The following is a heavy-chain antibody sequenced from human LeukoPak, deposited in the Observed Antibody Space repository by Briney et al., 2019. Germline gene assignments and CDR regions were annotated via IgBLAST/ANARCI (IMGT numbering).Heavy chain of an antibody. D-gene: IGHD3-16*02. J-gene: IGHJ4*02. CDR3: AKGGLGESSLNNFDY. CDR2: ITGSGGST. CDR1: GFTFSSYA. V-gene: IGHV3-23*01. Sequence: GGSLRLSCAASGFTFSSYAMNWVRQAPGKGLEWVSTITGSGGSTYYTDSVKGRFTISRDNSKNTLYLQMNSLRPEGTAVYYCAKGGLGESSLNNFDYWGQGTLVTVSS.